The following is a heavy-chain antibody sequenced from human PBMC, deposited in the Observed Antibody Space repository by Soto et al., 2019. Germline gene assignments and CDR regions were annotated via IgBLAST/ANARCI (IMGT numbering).Heavy chain of an antibody. CDR2: IYSRGDT. CDR1: GGSMRSYY. CDR3: AGIGEDVYYGMDV. V-gene: IGHV4-4*07. J-gene: IGHJ6*02. Sequence: KASETLSLTCSVSGGSMRSYYWNWFRQPAGKGLEWIGRIYSRGDTNYNPSVKSRVTMSVDTSKNEFSLRLNSVTAADTAVYYCAGIGEDVYYGMDVWGQGTTVTVSS. D-gene: IGHD2-21*01.